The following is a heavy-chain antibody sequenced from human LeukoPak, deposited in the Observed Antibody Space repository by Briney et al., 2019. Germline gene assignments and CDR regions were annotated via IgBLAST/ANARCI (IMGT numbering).Heavy chain of an antibody. CDR3: AREGVDY. Sequence: PGRSLRLSCAASGFTFSSYVMHWVRQAPGKGLEWVAVISYDGSNKYYADSVKGRFTISRDNSKNTLYLQMNSLRAEDTAVYYCAREGVDYWGQGTLVTVSS. D-gene: IGHD2-8*01. CDR2: ISYDGSNK. V-gene: IGHV3-30-3*01. J-gene: IGHJ4*02. CDR1: GFTFSSYV.